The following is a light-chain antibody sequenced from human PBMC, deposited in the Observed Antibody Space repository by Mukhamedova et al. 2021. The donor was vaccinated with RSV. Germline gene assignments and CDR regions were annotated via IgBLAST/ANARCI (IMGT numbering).Light chain of an antibody. CDR3: QSYDSSRRVV. CDR2: GNS. J-gene: IGLJ2*01. V-gene: IGLV1-40*01. Sequence: SKLLIYGNSNRPSGVPDRFSGSKSGTSASLAITGLQAEDEADYYCQSYDSSRRVVFG.